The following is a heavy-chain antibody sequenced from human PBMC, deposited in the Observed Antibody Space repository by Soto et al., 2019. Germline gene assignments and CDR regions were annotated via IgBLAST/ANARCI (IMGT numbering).Heavy chain of an antibody. CDR1: GGSISSYY. D-gene: IGHD2-15*01. CDR2: IYTSGST. V-gene: IGHV4-4*07. CDR3: ARGYCSGGSCYRVFDY. J-gene: IGHJ4*02. Sequence: PSETLSLTCTVSGGSISSYYWSWIRQPAGKGLEWIGRIYTSGSTNYNPSLKSRVTMSVDTSKNQFSLKLSSVTAADTAVYYCARGYCSGGSCYRVFDYWGQGTLVTVSS.